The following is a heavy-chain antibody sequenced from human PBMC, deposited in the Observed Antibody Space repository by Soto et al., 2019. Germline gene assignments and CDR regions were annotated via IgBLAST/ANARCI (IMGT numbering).Heavy chain of an antibody. CDR1: GXSISSGGYS. V-gene: IGHV4-30-2*01. CDR3: ARYRSSTSCYTGSSWPHFGY. J-gene: IGHJ4*02. Sequence: LSLTWAVSGXSISSGGYSWSWIRQPPGKGLEWIGYIYHSGRTYYNPSLKSRVTISVDRSKNQFSLKLSSVTAADTAVYYCARYRSSTSCYTGSSWPHFGYWGQGTLVTVSS. D-gene: IGHD2-2*02. CDR2: IYHSGRT.